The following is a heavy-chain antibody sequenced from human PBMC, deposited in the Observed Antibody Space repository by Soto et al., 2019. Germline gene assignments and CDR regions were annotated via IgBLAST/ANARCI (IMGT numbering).Heavy chain of an antibody. CDR2: LNGDGSST. CDR3: GRGGSGSYGMDV. V-gene: IGHV3-74*01. D-gene: IGHD2-15*01. CDR1: GFTFSSYW. Sequence: EVQLVESGGGLVQPGGSLRLSCAASGFTFSSYWVHWVRQAPGRGLVWVSRLNGDGSSTNYADSVKGRFTISRDNAKNTLYLQMTSLRAEDTAVYLGGRGGSGSYGMDVWGQGTTVTVSS. J-gene: IGHJ6*02.